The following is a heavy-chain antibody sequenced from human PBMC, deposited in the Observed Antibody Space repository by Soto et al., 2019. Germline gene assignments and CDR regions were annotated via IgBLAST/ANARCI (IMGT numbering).Heavy chain of an antibody. Sequence: GGSLRLSCAASGFTFSSYAMSWVRQAPGKGLEWVSAISGSGGSTYYADSVKGRFTISRDNSKNTLYLQMNSLRAEDTAVYYCAKDPGIFMGYYYYMDVWGKGTTVTVSS. J-gene: IGHJ6*03. V-gene: IGHV3-23*01. CDR3: AKDPGIFMGYYYYMDV. D-gene: IGHD3-10*01. CDR1: GFTFSSYA. CDR2: ISGSGGST.